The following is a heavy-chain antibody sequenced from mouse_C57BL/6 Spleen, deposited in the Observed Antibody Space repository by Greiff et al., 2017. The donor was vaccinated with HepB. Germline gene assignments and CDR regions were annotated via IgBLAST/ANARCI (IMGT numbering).Heavy chain of an antibody. D-gene: IGHD2-3*01. CDR1: GYTFTSYW. J-gene: IGHJ2*01. Sequence: QVQLKQPGAELVKPGASVKMSCKASGYTFTSYWITWVKQRPGQGLEWIGDIYPGSGSTNYNEKFKSKATLTVDTSSSTAYMQLSSLTSEDSAVYYCARGNLYDGYYVFDYWGQGTTLTVSS. CDR3: ARGNLYDGYYVFDY. CDR2: IYPGSGST. V-gene: IGHV1-55*01.